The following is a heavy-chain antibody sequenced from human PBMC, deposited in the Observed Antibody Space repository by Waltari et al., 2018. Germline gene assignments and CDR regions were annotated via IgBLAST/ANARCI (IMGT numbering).Heavy chain of an antibody. Sequence: QITLKESGPTLVKPTQTLTLTCTFSGFSLSTSGVGVGWIRQPPGKDLEWLALIYWNDDKRYSPSLKSRLTITKDTSKNQVVLTMTNMDPVDTATYYCAHGGRVWFRELYSWTYSWFDPWGQGTLVTVSS. CDR1: GFSLSTSGVG. J-gene: IGHJ5*02. CDR2: IYWNDDK. V-gene: IGHV2-5*01. D-gene: IGHD3-10*01. CDR3: AHGGRVWFRELYSWTYSWFDP.